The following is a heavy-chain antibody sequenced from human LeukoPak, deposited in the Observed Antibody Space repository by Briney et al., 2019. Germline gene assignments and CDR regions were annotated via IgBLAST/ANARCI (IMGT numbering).Heavy chain of an antibody. CDR2: MNPNSGNT. Sequence: ASVKVSCKASGYTFTSYDINWVRQATGQGLEWMGWMNPNSGNTGYAQKFQGRVTMTRNTSISTAYMELSSLRSEDTAVYYCAKLAGRGYYDFWSGYYMSYYYYGMDVWGQGTTVTVSS. V-gene: IGHV1-8*01. J-gene: IGHJ6*02. D-gene: IGHD3-3*01. CDR1: GYTFTSYD. CDR3: AKLAGRGYYDFWSGYYMSYYYYGMDV.